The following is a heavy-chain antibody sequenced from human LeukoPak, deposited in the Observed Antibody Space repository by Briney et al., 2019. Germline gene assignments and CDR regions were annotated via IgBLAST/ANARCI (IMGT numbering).Heavy chain of an antibody. Sequence: ASVKVSCKASGYTFTSYDINWVRQATGQGLEWMGWMNPNSGNTGYAQKFQGRVTMTRNTSISTAYMELSSLRSEDTAVYYCARGQGSSSWCDGWYYYYGMDVWGQGTTVTVSS. CDR2: MNPNSGNT. J-gene: IGHJ6*02. CDR1: GYTFTSYD. D-gene: IGHD6-13*01. CDR3: ARGQGSSSWCDGWYYYYGMDV. V-gene: IGHV1-8*01.